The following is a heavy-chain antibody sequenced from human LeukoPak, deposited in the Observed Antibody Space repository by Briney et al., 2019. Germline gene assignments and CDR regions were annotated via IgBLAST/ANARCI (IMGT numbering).Heavy chain of an antibody. D-gene: IGHD4-17*01. Sequence: PGGSLRLSCAASGFTFSSYSMNWVRQAPGKGLEWVSYISSSSSTIYYADSVKGRFTISRDNAKNSLYLQMNSLRAEDTAVYYCARDKGYGDYGYFDLWGRGTLVTVSS. CDR1: GFTFSSYS. V-gene: IGHV3-48*01. CDR2: ISSSSSTI. CDR3: ARDKGYGDYGYFDL. J-gene: IGHJ2*01.